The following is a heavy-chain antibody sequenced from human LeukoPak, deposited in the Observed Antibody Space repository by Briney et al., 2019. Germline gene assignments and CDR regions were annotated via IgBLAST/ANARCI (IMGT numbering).Heavy chain of an antibody. V-gene: IGHV1-69*13. Sequence: EASVKVSCKASGGTFSSYAISWVRQAPGQGLEWMGGIIPIFGTANYAQKFQGRVTITADESTSTAYMELSSLRSEDTAVYYCARVGDYGGNLFYYYYYMDVWGKGTTVTVSS. J-gene: IGHJ6*03. D-gene: IGHD4-23*01. CDR1: GGTFSSYA. CDR2: IIPIFGTA. CDR3: ARVGDYGGNLFYYYYYMDV.